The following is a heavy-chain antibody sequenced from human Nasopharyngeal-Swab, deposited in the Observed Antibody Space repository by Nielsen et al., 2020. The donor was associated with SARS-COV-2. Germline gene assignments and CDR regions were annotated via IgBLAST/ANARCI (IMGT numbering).Heavy chain of an antibody. Sequence: ASVKVSCKASGYTFTGNFMHWVRQAPGQGLEWMGRINPNSGGTKFAQKFQGRVTLTRDTSISTAYMELSRLRSDDTAVYYCARESGSSQYSAYYMDVWGKGTAVTVSS. V-gene: IGHV1-2*06. CDR2: INPNSGGT. CDR1: GYTFTGNF. D-gene: IGHD2-15*01. CDR3: ARESGSSQYSAYYMDV. J-gene: IGHJ6*03.